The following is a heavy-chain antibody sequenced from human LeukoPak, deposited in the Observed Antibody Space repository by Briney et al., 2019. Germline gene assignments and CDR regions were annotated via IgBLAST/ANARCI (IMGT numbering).Heavy chain of an antibody. CDR1: GYIFTAYD. Sequence: ASVKVSCKASGYIFTAYDLHWVRQAPGQGLEWMGRIIPNSGATNYAQNFQGRVTLTRDTSISTAYMELSRLSPDDTAVYYCVRGISGGFDIWGQGTMVTVSS. D-gene: IGHD2-21*01. V-gene: IGHV1-2*06. J-gene: IGHJ3*02. CDR3: VRGISGGFDI. CDR2: IIPNSGAT.